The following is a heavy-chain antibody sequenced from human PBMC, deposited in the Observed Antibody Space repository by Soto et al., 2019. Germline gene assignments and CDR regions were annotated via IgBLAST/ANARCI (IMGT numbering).Heavy chain of an antibody. J-gene: IGHJ5*02. D-gene: IGHD2-2*01. CDR3: ARDEVPAANWLDR. CDR1: GYTFTGYY. CDR2: INPNSGGT. V-gene: IGHV1-2*02. Sequence: ASVKVSCKASGYTFTGYYMHWVRQAPGQGLEWMGWINPNSGGTNYAQKFQGRVTMTRDTSISTPYMELRSLRSDDTAVYYCARDEVPAANWLDRWGQGTLVTVSS.